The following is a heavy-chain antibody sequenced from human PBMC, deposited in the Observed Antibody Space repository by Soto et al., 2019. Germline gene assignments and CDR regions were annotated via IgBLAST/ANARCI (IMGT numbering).Heavy chain of an antibody. Sequence: SETLSLTCAVSGYSISSGYYWGWIRQPPGKGLEWIGSIYHSGSTYYNPSLKSRVTISVDTSKNQFSLKLSSVTAADTAVYYCARDPAKLYSGSYYPAFDIWGQGTMVTVSS. CDR2: IYHSGST. J-gene: IGHJ3*02. CDR3: ARDPAKLYSGSYYPAFDI. CDR1: GYSISSGYY. D-gene: IGHD1-26*01. V-gene: IGHV4-38-2*02.